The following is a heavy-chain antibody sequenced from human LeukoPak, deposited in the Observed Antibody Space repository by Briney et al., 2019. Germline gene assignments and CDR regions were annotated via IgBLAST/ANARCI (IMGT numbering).Heavy chain of an antibody. CDR3: AKDSKIVGPTFRSYHYMDV. V-gene: IGHV3-23*01. J-gene: IGHJ6*03. Sequence: GGSLRLSCAASGFTFSSYAMSWVRQAPGKGLEWVSAINRSGGNTHYADSVKGRFTISRDNSKNTLYLQMNSLRAEDTAVYYCAKDSKIVGPTFRSYHYMDVWGKGTTVTVSS. CDR2: INRSGGNT. CDR1: GFTFSSYA. D-gene: IGHD1-26*01.